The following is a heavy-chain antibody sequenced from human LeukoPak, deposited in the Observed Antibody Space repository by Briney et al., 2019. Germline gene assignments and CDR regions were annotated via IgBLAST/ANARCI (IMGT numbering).Heavy chain of an antibody. V-gene: IGHV3-30-3*01. J-gene: IGHJ1*01. Sequence: PGGSLRLPCAASGFTFSSYTMHWVRQAPGKGLEWVAVISYNGSNKYGADSVKGRFTISRDNSKNTLYLQMNSLRAEETAVYYCARDSLPRVFLPGGYFQHWGQGTLVTVSS. CDR3: ARDSLPRVFLPGGYFQH. CDR1: GFTFSSYT. CDR2: ISYNGSNK. D-gene: IGHD3-10*01.